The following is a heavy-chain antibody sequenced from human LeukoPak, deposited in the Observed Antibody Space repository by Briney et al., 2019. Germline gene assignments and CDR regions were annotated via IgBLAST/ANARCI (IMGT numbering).Heavy chain of an antibody. CDR1: GGSITSSSYY. Sequence: SETLSLTCTVSGGSITSSSYYWGWIRQPPGKGLQWIGSFYYSGSTYYNPSLKSRVTIYVDTSKNQFSLKLSSVTAADTAVYYCARKYYYDSSGYWVFDYWGQGTLVTVSS. CDR2: FYYSGST. CDR3: ARKYYYDSSGYWVFDY. J-gene: IGHJ4*02. V-gene: IGHV4-39*01. D-gene: IGHD3-22*01.